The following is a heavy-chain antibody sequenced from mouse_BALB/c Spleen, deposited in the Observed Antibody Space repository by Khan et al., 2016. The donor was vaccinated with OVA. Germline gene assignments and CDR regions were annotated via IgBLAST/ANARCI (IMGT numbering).Heavy chain of an antibody. CDR2: ISYRGNP. CDR3: ARVYGGDFDY. D-gene: IGHD1-1*01. Sequence: EVQLQESGPGLVKPSQSLSLTCTVTAYSITSDYAWNWIRQFPGNKLEWMGFISYRGNPTYNPSLKSRISITRDTSKNQFFLQLNSVTTEDTATYYCARVYGGDFDYWGQGTTLTVAS. V-gene: IGHV3-2*02. CDR1: AYSITSDYA. J-gene: IGHJ2*01.